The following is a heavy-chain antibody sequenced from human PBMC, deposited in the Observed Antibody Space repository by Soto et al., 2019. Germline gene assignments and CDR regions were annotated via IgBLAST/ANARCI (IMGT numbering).Heavy chain of an antibody. V-gene: IGHV4-34*01. Sequence: SETLSLTCAVYGGSFSGYYWSWIRQPPGKGLEWIGEINHSGSTNYNPSRKSRVTISVDTSKNQFSLKLSSVTAADTAVYYCAREPYLPKASNDFWGPGTLVTVSS. CDR2: INHSGST. D-gene: IGHD4-4*01. CDR1: GGSFSGYY. CDR3: AREPYLPKASNDF. J-gene: IGHJ4*02.